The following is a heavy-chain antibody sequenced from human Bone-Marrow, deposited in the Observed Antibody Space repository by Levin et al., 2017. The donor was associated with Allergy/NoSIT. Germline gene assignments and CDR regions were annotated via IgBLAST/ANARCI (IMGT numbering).Heavy chain of an antibody. D-gene: IGHD3-10*01. CDR1: GGSISSYY. J-gene: IGHJ4*02. V-gene: IGHV4-59*01. CDR2: IYYSGST. Sequence: PSETLSLTCTVSGGSISSYYWSWIRQPPGKGLEWIGYIYYSGSTNYNPSLKSRVTISVDTSKNQFSLKLSSVTAADTAVYYCASTYGSGSYYPFDYWGQGTLVTVSS. CDR3: ASTYGSGSYYPFDY.